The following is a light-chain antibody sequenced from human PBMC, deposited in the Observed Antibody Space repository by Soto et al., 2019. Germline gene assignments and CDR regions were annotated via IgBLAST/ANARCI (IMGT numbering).Light chain of an antibody. V-gene: IGLV1-44*01. CDR3: ATWDASLNGLV. Sequence: QSVLTQPPSASGTPGQRVTISCSGSSSNIGSHFVNWYQQLPGTAPKILMYNNDQRPSGVPDRFSGSKSGASASLAISGLQSDDEADYHCATWDASLNGLVFGGGTKLTVL. J-gene: IGLJ3*02. CDR2: NND. CDR1: SSNIGSHF.